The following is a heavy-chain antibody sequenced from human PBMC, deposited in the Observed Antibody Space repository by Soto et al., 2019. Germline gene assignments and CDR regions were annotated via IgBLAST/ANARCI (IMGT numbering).Heavy chain of an antibody. CDR3: GRVLGSSSWRTPVDY. CDR1: GYSFTSYW. Sequence: PGESLKISCKGSGYSFTSYWIGWVRQMPGKGLEWMGIIYPGDSDTRYSPSFQGQVTISADKSISTAYLQMNSLRADDTAVYYCGRVLGSSSWRTPVDYWGLGTLVTVSS. V-gene: IGHV5-51*01. J-gene: IGHJ4*02. CDR2: IYPGDSDT. D-gene: IGHD6-13*01.